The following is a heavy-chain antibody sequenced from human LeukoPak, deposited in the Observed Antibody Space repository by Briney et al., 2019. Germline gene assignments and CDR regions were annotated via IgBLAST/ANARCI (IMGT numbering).Heavy chain of an antibody. CDR1: GGSIDYFY. J-gene: IGHJ1*01. V-gene: IGHV4-59*01. D-gene: IGHD1-14*01. CDR3: ARNRGDLQH. CDR2: IYYIGKT. Sequence: PSETLSLTCDVSGGSIDYFYWSWIRQPPGKGLEWIASIYYIGKTYYNPSLKSRATISIDRSKKQFFLSLRSVTAADTAFYYCARNRGDLQHWAQGTLVTVSS.